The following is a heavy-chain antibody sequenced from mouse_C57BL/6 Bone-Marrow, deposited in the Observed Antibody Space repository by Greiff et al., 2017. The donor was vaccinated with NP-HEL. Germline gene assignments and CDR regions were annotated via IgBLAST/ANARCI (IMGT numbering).Heavy chain of an antibody. J-gene: IGHJ4*01. V-gene: IGHV5-4*03. Sequence: EVKLVESGGGLVKPGGSLKLSCAASGFTFSSYAMSWVRQTPEKRLEWVATISDGGSYTYYPDNVKGRLTISRDNAKNNLYLQMSHLKSEDTAMYYCARGGAMDYWGQGTSVTVSS. CDR3: ARGGAMDY. CDR2: ISDGGSYT. CDR1: GFTFSSYA.